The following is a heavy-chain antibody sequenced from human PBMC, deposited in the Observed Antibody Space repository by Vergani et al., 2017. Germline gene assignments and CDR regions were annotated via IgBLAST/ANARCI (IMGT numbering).Heavy chain of an antibody. V-gene: IGHV3-30*02. D-gene: IGHD2/OR15-2a*01. CDR1: GFTLNTYG. CDR3: ANSVITGNVGVAYCDMDV. J-gene: IGHJ6*02. CDR2: IRYDGSSE. Sequence: QVQILQSGGGVVQPGGSLRLSCTLSGFTLNTYGIHWVRQAPGKGLEWVAFIRYDGSSEYYGDSVEGRFTSSRDKSQNTSNLQMNSLRTEDTAVYFGANSVITGNVGVAYCDMDVWGRGTTVTVSS.